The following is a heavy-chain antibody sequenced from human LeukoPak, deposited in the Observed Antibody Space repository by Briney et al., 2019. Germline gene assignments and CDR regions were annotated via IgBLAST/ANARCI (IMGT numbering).Heavy chain of an antibody. D-gene: IGHD4-17*01. V-gene: IGHV3-64*01. J-gene: IGHJ5*02. CDR3: ARDVSTVTTNWFDP. Sequence: PGGSLRLSCAASGFTFSSYGMHWVRQAPGKGLEYVSAISSNGGSTYYANSVKGRFTISRDNSKNTLYLQMGSLRAEDMAVYYCARDVSTVTTNWFDPWGQGTLVTVSS. CDR2: ISSNGGST. CDR1: GFTFSSYG.